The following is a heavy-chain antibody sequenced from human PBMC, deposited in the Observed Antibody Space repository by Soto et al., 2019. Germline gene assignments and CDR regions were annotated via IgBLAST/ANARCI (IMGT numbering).Heavy chain of an antibody. V-gene: IGHV1-69*13. D-gene: IGHD3-9*01. CDR2: IIPIFGTA. Sequence: GASVKGSCKASGGTFSRYAISWVRQAPGQGLEWMGGIIPIFGTANYAQKFQGRVTITADESTSTAYMELSSLRSEDTAVYYGASAAYYDTVTGYPNYGMDVWAKGTKVTVAS. CDR3: ASAAYYDTVTGYPNYGMDV. J-gene: IGHJ6*04. CDR1: GGTFSRYA.